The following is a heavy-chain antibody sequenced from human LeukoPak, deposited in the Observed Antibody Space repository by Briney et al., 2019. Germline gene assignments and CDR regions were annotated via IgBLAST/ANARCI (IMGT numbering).Heavy chain of an antibody. CDR3: ARDITGTTGLGVDAFDI. D-gene: IGHD1-20*01. CDR2: ISAYNGNT. Sequence: GASVKVSCKASGYTFTSYGISWVRQAPGQGLEWMGWISAYNGNTNYAQKLQGRVTMTRDTSISTAYMELSRLRSDDTAVYYCARDITGTTGLGVDAFDIWGQGTMVTVSS. V-gene: IGHV1-18*01. J-gene: IGHJ3*02. CDR1: GYTFTSYG.